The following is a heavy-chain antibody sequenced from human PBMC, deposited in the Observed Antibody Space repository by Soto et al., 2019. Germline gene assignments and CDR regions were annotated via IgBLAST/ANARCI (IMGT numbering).Heavy chain of an antibody. Sequence: PGGSLRLSCAASGFTFSSYSMNWVRQAPGKGLEWVSSISSSSSYIYYADSVKGRFTISRDNAKNSLYLQMNSLRAEDTAVYYCARDFLRIAVAGTSPFDYWGQGTLVTVSS. CDR3: ARDFLRIAVAGTSPFDY. CDR2: ISSSSSYI. V-gene: IGHV3-21*01. D-gene: IGHD6-19*01. J-gene: IGHJ4*02. CDR1: GFTFSSYS.